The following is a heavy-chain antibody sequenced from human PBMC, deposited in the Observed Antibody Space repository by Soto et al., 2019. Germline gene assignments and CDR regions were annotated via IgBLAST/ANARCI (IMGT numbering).Heavy chain of an antibody. CDR1: GFTFSSYA. V-gene: IGHV3-23*01. D-gene: IGHD3-3*01. CDR3: AKGSYDFWSGYLNSLDY. Sequence: EVQLLESGGGLVQPGGSLRLSCAASGFTFSSYAMSWVRQAPGKGLEWVSAISGSGGSTYYADSVKGRFTISRDNSKNTLYLQMNSLRAEDTAVYYCAKGSYDFWSGYLNSLDYWGQGTLVTVSS. J-gene: IGHJ4*02. CDR2: ISGSGGST.